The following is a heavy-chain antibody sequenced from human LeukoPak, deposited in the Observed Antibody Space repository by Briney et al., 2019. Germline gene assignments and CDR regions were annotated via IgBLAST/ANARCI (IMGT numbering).Heavy chain of an antibody. V-gene: IGHV5-51*01. Sequence: GESLKISCKGSGYIFSSYWIAWVRQMLGKGLEWMGIIYPGDSDTRYSPSFQGQVTISADKSISTAYLQWSSLKASDTAMYYCARVDTTMGELDYWGQGTLVTVSS. D-gene: IGHD5-18*01. CDR3: ARVDTTMGELDY. CDR1: GYIFSSYW. CDR2: IYPGDSDT. J-gene: IGHJ4*02.